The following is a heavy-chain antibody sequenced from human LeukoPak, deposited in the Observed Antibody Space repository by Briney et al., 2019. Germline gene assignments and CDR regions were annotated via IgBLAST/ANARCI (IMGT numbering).Heavy chain of an antibody. CDR2: IDPSDTYS. Sequence: GESLKISCKGSGYSFTSYWITWVRQMPGKGLEWMGTIDPSDTYSKYSPSFQGHVTISADKSISTAYVQWSSLKASDTAIYHCARHYYPRDFSSYYAYWRQGTLVTVS. D-gene: IGHD3-22*01. V-gene: IGHV5-10-1*01. J-gene: IGHJ4*02. CDR3: ARHYYPRDFSSYYAY. CDR1: GYSFTSYW.